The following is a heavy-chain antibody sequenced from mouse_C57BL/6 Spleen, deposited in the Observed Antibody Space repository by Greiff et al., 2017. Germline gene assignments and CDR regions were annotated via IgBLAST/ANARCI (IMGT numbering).Heavy chain of an antibody. CDR3: ARLGSYDGYYVGYFDV. CDR2: MSGGGGNT. Sequence: EVHLVESGGGLVKPGGSLKLSCAASGFTFSSYTMSWVRQTPEKRLEWVATMSGGGGNTYYPDSVKGRFTISRDNAKNTLYLQMSSLRSEDTALYYCARLGSYDGYYVGYFDVWGTGTTVTVSS. CDR1: GFTFSSYT. V-gene: IGHV5-9*01. D-gene: IGHD2-3*01. J-gene: IGHJ1*03.